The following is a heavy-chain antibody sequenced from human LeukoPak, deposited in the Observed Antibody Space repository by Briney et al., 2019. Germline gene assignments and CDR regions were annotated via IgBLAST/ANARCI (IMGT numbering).Heavy chain of an antibody. Sequence: SETLSLTCTVSGGSISSSSYYWGWIRQPPGKGLEWIGSIYYSGSTYYNPSLKSRVTISVGTSKNQFSLKLSSVTAADTAVYYCARDLGPGGYFDYWGQGTLVTVSS. CDR2: IYYSGST. V-gene: IGHV4-39*07. CDR3: ARDLGPGGYFDY. CDR1: GGSISSSSYY. D-gene: IGHD3-16*01. J-gene: IGHJ4*02.